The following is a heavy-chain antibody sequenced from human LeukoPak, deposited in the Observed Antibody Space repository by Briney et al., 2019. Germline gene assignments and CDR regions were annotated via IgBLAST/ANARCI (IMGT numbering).Heavy chain of an antibody. Sequence: GGCLRLSCAASGFTFSSYSMNWVRQAPGKGLEWVSSISSSSSYIYYADSVKGRFTISRDNAKNSLYLQMNSLRAEDTAVYYCARSGEWELGNYFDYWGQGTLVTVSS. CDR1: GFTFSSYS. V-gene: IGHV3-21*01. CDR2: ISSSSSYI. CDR3: ARSGEWELGNYFDY. D-gene: IGHD1-26*01. J-gene: IGHJ4*02.